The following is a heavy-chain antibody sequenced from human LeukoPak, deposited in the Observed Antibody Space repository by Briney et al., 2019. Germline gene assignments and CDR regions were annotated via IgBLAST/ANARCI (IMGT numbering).Heavy chain of an antibody. CDR1: GFTFSTCG. V-gene: IGHV3-30*18. CDR2: ISYDGTNE. J-gene: IGHJ3*02. CDR3: AKDLSPLVWFVPSSDAFDI. Sequence: PGRSLSFSCAASGFTFSTCGMDWVRQAPGKGLEWVAVISYDGTNEYYADSVKGLFTISRDNSKNTLYLQMNSLRAEDTAVYYCAKDLSPLVWFVPSSDAFDIWGQGTMVTVSS. D-gene: IGHD3-10*01.